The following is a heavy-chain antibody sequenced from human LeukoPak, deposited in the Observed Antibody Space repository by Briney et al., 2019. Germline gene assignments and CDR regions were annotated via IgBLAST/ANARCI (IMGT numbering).Heavy chain of an antibody. Sequence: KTGGSLRLSCAASGLTFSSYAMIWVRQAPGKGLEWVGRIKSKTDGGTTDYAAPVKGRFTISRDDSKNTLYLQMNSLKTEDTAVYYCTTDYCPFCDFWSGYYHHWGQGTLVTVSS. D-gene: IGHD3-3*01. J-gene: IGHJ4*02. CDR1: GLTFSSYA. CDR3: TTDYCPFCDFWSGYYHH. CDR2: IKSKTDGGTT. V-gene: IGHV3-15*01.